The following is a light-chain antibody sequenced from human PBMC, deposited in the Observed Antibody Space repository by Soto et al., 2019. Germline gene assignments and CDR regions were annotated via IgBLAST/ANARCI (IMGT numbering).Light chain of an antibody. Sequence: QSALTQPPSASGSPGQSVTISCTGTSSDVGGFNYVSWYQHHPGKAPKLMIYEVTKRPSGVPDRFSGSTSGNTASLTVSGLQAEDEADDYCSSFAGSNNVVFGGGTKLTVL. CDR1: SSDVGGFNY. CDR3: SSFAGSNNVV. V-gene: IGLV2-8*01. CDR2: EVT. J-gene: IGLJ2*01.